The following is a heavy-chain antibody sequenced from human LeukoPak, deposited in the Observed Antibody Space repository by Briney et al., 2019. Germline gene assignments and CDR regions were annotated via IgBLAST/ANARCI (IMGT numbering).Heavy chain of an antibody. CDR2: IRSKAYGGTT. CDR3: TRGYGGYDSSGYY. J-gene: IGHJ4*02. V-gene: IGHV3-49*04. D-gene: IGHD3-22*01. Sequence: GSLRLSCTASGFTFDDYPMTWVRQAPGKGLEWVGFIRSKAYGGTTDYAASVKGRFTISRDDSKSIAYLQMNSLKTEDTAVYYCTRGYGGYDSSGYYWGQGALVTVSS. CDR1: GFTFDDYP.